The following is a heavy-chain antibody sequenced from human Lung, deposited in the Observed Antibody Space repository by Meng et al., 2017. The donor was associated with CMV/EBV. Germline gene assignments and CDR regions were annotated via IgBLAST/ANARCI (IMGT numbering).Heavy chain of an antibody. CDR1: GGTFSSYA. Sequence: SVXVSCKASGGTFSSYAISWVRQAPGQGLEWMGGIIPILGIANYAQKFQGRVTITAGKSTSTAYMELSSLRFEDTAVYYWASLGYCSSTDFPFYYCYGMDVWXQGTXVTVSS. V-gene: IGHV1-69*10. D-gene: IGHD2-2*01. J-gene: IGHJ6*02. CDR3: ASLGYCSSTDFPFYYCYGMDV. CDR2: IIPILGIA.